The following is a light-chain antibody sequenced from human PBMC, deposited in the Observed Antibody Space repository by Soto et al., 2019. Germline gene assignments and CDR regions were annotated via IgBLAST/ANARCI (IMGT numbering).Light chain of an antibody. CDR3: QQYYRYPPENT. Sequence: AIRMTQSPSSFSASTGDRVTITCRASQGISSYLAWYQQKPGKAPKLLIYAASTLQSGVLSRFSGSGSGTDFTLTISCLQAEDFATYYCQQYYRYPPENTFGQGTKLEIK. CDR1: QGISSY. CDR2: AAS. J-gene: IGKJ2*01. V-gene: IGKV1-8*01.